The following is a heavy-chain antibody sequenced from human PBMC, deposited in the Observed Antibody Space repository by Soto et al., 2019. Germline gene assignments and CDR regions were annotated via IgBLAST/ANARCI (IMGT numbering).Heavy chain of an antibody. D-gene: IGHD6-19*01. CDR2: ISGGGRPI. Sequence: EVQLVESGGGSVQPGGSLRLSCAASGFTFSTFSMNWVRQAPGRGLEWISYISGGGRPISYADSVKGRFTISRDNAKNSLYLQMDSLADEDTVVYYCARDFGWAFDSWGQGTLVTVSS. CDR3: ARDFGWAFDS. J-gene: IGHJ4*02. CDR1: GFTFSTFS. V-gene: IGHV3-48*02.